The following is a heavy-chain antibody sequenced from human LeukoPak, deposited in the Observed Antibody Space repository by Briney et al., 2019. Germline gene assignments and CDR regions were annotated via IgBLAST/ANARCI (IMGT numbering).Heavy chain of an antibody. CDR1: GFTFSSYA. V-gene: IGHV3-23*01. CDR3: AKRGTTENAFHI. CDR2: ISGGGGST. D-gene: IGHD4-17*01. J-gene: IGHJ3*02. Sequence: GGSLRLSCAASGFTFSSYAMSWVRQAPGKGLEWVSAISGGGGSTYYADSVKGRFTISRDNSKNTVYLQMNSLRAEDTAVYYCAKRGTTENAFHIWGQGTMVTVSS.